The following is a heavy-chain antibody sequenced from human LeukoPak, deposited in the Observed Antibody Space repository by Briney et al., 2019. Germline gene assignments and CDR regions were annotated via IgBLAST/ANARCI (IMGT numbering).Heavy chain of an antibody. CDR1: GGSFSGYY. V-gene: IGHV4-34*01. CDR2: INHSGST. CDR3: ARASPLGLNWFDP. J-gene: IGHJ5*02. D-gene: IGHD3/OR15-3a*01. Sequence: SETLSLTCAAYGGSFSGYYWSWLRQPPGKGLEWIGEINHSGSTNYNPSLKSRVTISVDTSKNQFSLKLSSVTAADTAVYYCARASPLGLNWFDPWGQGTLVTVSS.